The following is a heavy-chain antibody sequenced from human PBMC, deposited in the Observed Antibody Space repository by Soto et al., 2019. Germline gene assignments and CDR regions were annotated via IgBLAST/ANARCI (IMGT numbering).Heavy chain of an antibody. CDR3: ARDFNIYSFDY. V-gene: IGHV3-48*03. CDR1: GFPFSTYE. J-gene: IGHJ4*02. CDR2: IEDKAKTI. Sequence: EVQLVESGETVVQVGGSLRLSCTASGFPFSTYEMHWVRQAPGKGLEWVSYIEDKAKTIYYADSVRGRFTISRDNAEKSLYLQMNGLRAEDTAVYYCARDFNIYSFDYWGQGHLLTVSP.